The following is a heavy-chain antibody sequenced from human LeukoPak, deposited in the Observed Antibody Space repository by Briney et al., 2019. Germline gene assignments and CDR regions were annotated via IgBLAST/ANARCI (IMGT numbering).Heavy chain of an antibody. V-gene: IGHV1-18*01. D-gene: IGHD4-17*01. J-gene: IGHJ5*02. CDR2: ISAYNGNT. CDR3: ARAGYGDYALEGSWFDL. CDR1: GYTFTSYG. Sequence: GASVKVSCKASGYTFTSYGISWVRQAPGQGLEWTGWISAYNGNTNYAQKLQGRATMTTDTSTSTAYMELRSLRSDDTAVYYCARAGYGDYALEGSWFDLWGQGTLVTVSS.